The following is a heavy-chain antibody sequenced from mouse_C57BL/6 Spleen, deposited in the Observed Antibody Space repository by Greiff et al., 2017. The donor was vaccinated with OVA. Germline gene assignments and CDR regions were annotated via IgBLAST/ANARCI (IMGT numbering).Heavy chain of an antibody. CDR3: ARDYGNYVRYAMDY. D-gene: IGHD2-1*01. Sequence: EVQRVESGPGLVKPSQSLSLTCSVTGYSITSGYYWNWIRQFPGNKLEWMGYISYDGSNNYNPSLKNRISITRDTSKNQFFLKLNSVTTEDTATYYCARDYGNYVRYAMDYWGQGTSVTVSS. CDR2: ISYDGSN. J-gene: IGHJ4*01. CDR1: GYSITSGYY. V-gene: IGHV3-6*01.